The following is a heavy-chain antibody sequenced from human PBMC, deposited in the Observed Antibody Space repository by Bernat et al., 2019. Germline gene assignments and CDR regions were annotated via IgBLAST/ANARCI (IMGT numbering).Heavy chain of an antibody. V-gene: IGHV3-30*18. CDR3: AKRNMTAVAGTGGFDY. CDR2: ISYDGSNK. J-gene: IGHJ4*02. CDR1: GFTFSSYG. Sequence: QVQLVESGGGVVQPGRSLRLSCAASGFTFSSYGMHWVRQAPGKGLELVAVISYDGSNKYYADSVKGRFTISRDNSKNTLYLQMNSLRAEDTAVYYCAKRNMTAVAGTGGFDYWGQGTLVTVSS. D-gene: IGHD6-19*01.